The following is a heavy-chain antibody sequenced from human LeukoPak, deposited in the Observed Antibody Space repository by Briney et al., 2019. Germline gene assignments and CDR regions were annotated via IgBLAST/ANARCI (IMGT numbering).Heavy chain of an antibody. V-gene: IGHV6-1*01. J-gene: IGHJ4*02. CDR3: ARHGIDVLLKDYYFDY. D-gene: IGHD3-16*01. Sequence: SQTLSLTCAISGDSVSSNSAAWNWIRQSPSRGLEWLGRTYYRSKWYNDYAVSVKSRITINPDTSKNQFSLRLSSVTAADTAVYYCARHGIDVLLKDYYFDYWGQGTRVTVSS. CDR1: GDSVSSNSAA. CDR2: TYYRSKWYN.